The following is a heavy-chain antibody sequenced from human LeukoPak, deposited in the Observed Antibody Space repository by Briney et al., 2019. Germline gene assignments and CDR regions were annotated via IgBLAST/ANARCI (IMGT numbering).Heavy chain of an antibody. CDR3: ARVGYYYDSSGYLYE. CDR2: IIPIFGTA. V-gene: IGHV1-69*05. CDR1: GGTFSSYA. D-gene: IGHD3-22*01. Sequence: SVEVSCKASGGTFSSYAISWVRQAPGQGLEWMGRIIPIFGTANYAQKFQGRVTITTDESTSTAYMELSSLRSEDTAVYYCARVGYYYDSSGYLYEWGQGTLVTVSS. J-gene: IGHJ4*02.